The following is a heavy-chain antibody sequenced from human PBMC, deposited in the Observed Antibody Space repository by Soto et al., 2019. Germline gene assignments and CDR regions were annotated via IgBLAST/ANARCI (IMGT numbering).Heavy chain of an antibody. Sequence: GESLKISCKASGYSFTTYWIGWVRQMPGKGLEWMGLIYPSDSDIRYSPSFQGQITISVDKSISTAYLQWSSLKASDTAMYYCARGEIAVLPVYWGQGTPVTVSS. V-gene: IGHV5-51*01. D-gene: IGHD3-10*01. J-gene: IGHJ4*02. CDR3: ARGEIAVLPVY. CDR2: IYPSDSDI. CDR1: GYSFTTYW.